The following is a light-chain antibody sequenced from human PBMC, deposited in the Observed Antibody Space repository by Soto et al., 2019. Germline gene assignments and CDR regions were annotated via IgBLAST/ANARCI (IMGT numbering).Light chain of an antibody. CDR3: QQYGSSPPYT. CDR1: QTVSGNY. V-gene: IGKV3-20*01. J-gene: IGKJ2*01. Sequence: EIVLTQSPGTLSLSPRERATLSCRARQTVSGNYLAWYQQKPRQSPRLLIYGSSDRATGIPDRFSGSGSGTDFTLTITRVEPEDFAVYYCQQYGSSPPYTFGQGTKLEIK. CDR2: GSS.